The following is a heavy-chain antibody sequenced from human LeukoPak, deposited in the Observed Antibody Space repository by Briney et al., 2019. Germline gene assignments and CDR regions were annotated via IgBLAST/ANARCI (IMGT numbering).Heavy chain of an antibody. V-gene: IGHV1-2*02. CDR3: ARGGYTTAWYFYY. CDR1: GYTFTGYY. J-gene: IGHJ4*02. CDR2: INPNSGGT. D-gene: IGHD3-16*02. Sequence: ASVKVSCKASGYTFTGYYMHWVRQAPGQGLEWMGWINPNSGGTKFAQKFQGRVTMTRDTSINTAYMELSRLKSDDTAVYYCARGGYTTAWYFYYWGQGTLVTVSS.